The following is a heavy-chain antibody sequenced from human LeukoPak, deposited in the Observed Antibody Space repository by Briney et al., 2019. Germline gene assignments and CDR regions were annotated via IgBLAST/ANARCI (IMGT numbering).Heavy chain of an antibody. CDR3: ARGLGWKVATMGLFYMDV. Sequence: PSETLSLTCGVSGGSFSGYDWSWVRQPPGKGREWIGETTDGGDTNYHPSLKNRVTISVDPSKNQFSLKVKFVTAADTAVYYCARGLGWKVATMGLFYMDVWGEGTPVTVSS. CDR1: GGSFSGYD. V-gene: IGHV4-34*01. J-gene: IGHJ6*03. CDR2: TTDGGDT. D-gene: IGHD5-24*01.